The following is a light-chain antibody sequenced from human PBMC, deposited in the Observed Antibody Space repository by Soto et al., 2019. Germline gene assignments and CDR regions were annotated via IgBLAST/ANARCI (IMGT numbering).Light chain of an antibody. Sequence: QSALTQPASVSGSPGQSITISCTGTSSDVGSYNPVSWYQQHPGKAPKLMIYEDSKRPSGVSNRFSGSKSGNTASLTISGLQAEDEADYYCCSYAGSSTYVFGTGTKVTVL. CDR3: CSYAGSSTYV. CDR1: SSDVGSYNP. CDR2: EDS. J-gene: IGLJ1*01. V-gene: IGLV2-23*01.